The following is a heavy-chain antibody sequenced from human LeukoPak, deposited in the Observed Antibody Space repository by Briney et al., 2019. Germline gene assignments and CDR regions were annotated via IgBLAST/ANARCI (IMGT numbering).Heavy chain of an antibody. CDR2: ISSSGSTI. CDR3: ARGPEWGSFDY. D-gene: IGHD3-16*01. CDR1: GFTFSSYE. Sequence: GGSLRLSCAASGFTFSSYEMNWVRQAPGKGPEWVSYISSSGSTIYYADSVKGRFTISRDNSKNTLYLQMNSLRAEDTAVYYCARGPEWGSFDYWGQGTLVTVSS. J-gene: IGHJ4*02. V-gene: IGHV3-48*03.